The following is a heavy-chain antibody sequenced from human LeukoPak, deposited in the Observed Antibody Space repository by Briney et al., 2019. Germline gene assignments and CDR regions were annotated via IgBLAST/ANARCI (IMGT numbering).Heavy chain of an antibody. CDR3: VRDYYDSSGYYGVDY. CDR2: ISGSGGIT. CDR1: GFTFSSYG. Sequence: GGSLRLSCAASGFTFSSYGMSWVRQAPGKGLEWVSVISGSGGITHYADSVKGRFTISRDNSRNTLSLQMDSLRAEDTAVYYCVRDYYDSSGYYGVDYWGQGTLVTVSS. J-gene: IGHJ4*02. V-gene: IGHV3-23*01. D-gene: IGHD3-22*01.